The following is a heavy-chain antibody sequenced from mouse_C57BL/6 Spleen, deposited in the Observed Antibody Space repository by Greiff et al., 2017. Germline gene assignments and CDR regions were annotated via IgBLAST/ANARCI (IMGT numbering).Heavy chain of an antibody. CDR3: TRGSNWDDDFDY. J-gene: IGHJ2*01. V-gene: IGHV5-9-1*02. CDR1: GFTFSSYA. D-gene: IGHD4-1*01. CDR2: ISSGGDYI. Sequence: EVKLVESGEGLVKPGGSLKLSCAASGFTFSSYAMSWVRQTPEKRLEWVAYISSGGDYIYYADPVKGRFTISRDNARHTLYLQMSSLKSEDTAMYYCTRGSNWDDDFDYWGQGTTLTVSS.